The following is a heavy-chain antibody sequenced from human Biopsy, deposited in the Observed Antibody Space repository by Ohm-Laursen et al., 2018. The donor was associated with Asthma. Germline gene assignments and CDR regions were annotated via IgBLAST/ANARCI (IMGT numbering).Heavy chain of an antibody. J-gene: IGHJ3*02. V-gene: IGHV3-30*01. CDR1: GFSFNNFA. CDR3: VRDGTDDAFDI. CDR2: ISKDASTQ. D-gene: IGHD1-1*01. Sequence: SLRLSCTASGFSFNNFAIHWVRQAPGKGLEWVGVISKDASTQDYADSVKGRFTMARDNSKNTLDLRMNSLREEDTAVYYCVRDGTDDAFDIWGQGTVVSVSS.